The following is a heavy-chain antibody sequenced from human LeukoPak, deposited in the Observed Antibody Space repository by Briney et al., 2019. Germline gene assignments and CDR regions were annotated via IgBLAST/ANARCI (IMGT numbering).Heavy chain of an antibody. J-gene: IGHJ4*02. V-gene: IGHV4-38-2*02. CDR2: IYHTGNT. D-gene: IGHD2-15*01. CDR1: GYSISSGYY. CDR3: ARGYLNWAIIPYY. Sequence: SETLSLTCTVSGYSISSGYYWDWIRQPPGKGLEWIGSIYHTGNTYYNASLKSRVTISVDTSKNQFSLKLSSATAADTAMYYCARGYLNWAIIPYYWGQGSLVTVSS.